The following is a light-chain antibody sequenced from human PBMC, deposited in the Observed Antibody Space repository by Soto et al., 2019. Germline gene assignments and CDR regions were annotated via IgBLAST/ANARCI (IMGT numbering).Light chain of an antibody. V-gene: IGKV3D-15*01. CDR1: QTGSNSY. CDR3: QQYNNWPFIT. Sequence: EIVLTQSPATLSLSPWERATLSCRASQTGSNSYLAWYQQKSGQAPRLLIYGVSTRATGIPDRFSGSGSGTEFTLTISSLQSEDFAVYYCQQYNNWPFITFGQGTRLEI. CDR2: GVS. J-gene: IGKJ5*01.